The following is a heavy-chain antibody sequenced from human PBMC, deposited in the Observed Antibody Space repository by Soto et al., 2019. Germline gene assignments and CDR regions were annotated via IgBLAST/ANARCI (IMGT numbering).Heavy chain of an antibody. Sequence: GGSLRLSCAASGFTLSSYWMHWVRQTPGKGLVWVSNIYSDGSGTSYADSVKGRFTISRDSGKNTLYLQMNSLRAEDTAVYYCAKAPPLYDSVGGSYLRGYYYGMDVWGQGTTVTVPS. CDR1: GFTLSSYW. V-gene: IGHV3-74*01. J-gene: IGHJ6*02. CDR2: IYSDGSGT. D-gene: IGHD3-16*01. CDR3: AKAPPLYDSVGGSYLRGYYYGMDV.